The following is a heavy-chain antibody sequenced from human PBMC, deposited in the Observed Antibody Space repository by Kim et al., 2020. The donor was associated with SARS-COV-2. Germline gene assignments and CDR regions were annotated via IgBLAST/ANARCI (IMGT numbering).Heavy chain of an antibody. J-gene: IGHJ3*02. D-gene: IGHD3-22*01. Sequence: KGRFTISRDNAKNSLYLQMNSLRAEDTAVYYCARGVGYYYDSSGSTAFDIWGQGTMVTVSS. V-gene: IGHV3-11*05. CDR3: ARGVGYYYDSSGSTAFDI.